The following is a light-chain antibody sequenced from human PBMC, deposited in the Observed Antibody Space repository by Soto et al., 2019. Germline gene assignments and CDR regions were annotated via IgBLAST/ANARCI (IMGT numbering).Light chain of an antibody. CDR1: SSDVGGYNS. CDR2: DVS. Sequence: QSALTQPPSASGSPGQSVTISCTGTSSDVGGYNSVSWYQHHPGKAPKLMIYDVSKRPSGVPDRFSGSKSANTASLTVSGLQAEDEADYYCSSYAGSSNYVFGTGTKLTVL. CDR3: SSYAGSSNYV. V-gene: IGLV2-8*01. J-gene: IGLJ1*01.